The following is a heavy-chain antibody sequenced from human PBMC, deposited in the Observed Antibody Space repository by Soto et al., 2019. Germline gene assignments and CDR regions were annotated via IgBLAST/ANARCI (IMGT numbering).Heavy chain of an antibody. V-gene: IGHV1-69*05. CDR3: ARDGGVYDYSPFDY. CDR1: GDTFSSYA. D-gene: IGHD4-4*01. Sequence: QVQLVQSGAEVKKPGSSVKVSYKASGDTFSSYAISWVRQAPGQWLEWMGGIIPIFGTADYAQKFQGRVTITTDESTSTAYMELSSLRSEDTAVYYCARDGGVYDYSPFDYWGQGTLVTVSS. CDR2: IIPIFGTA. J-gene: IGHJ4*02.